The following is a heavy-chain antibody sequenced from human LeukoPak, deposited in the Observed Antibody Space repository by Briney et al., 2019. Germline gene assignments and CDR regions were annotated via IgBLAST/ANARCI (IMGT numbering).Heavy chain of an antibody. CDR2: INPSGGST. D-gene: IGHD3-10*01. CDR1: GYTFTSYD. CDR3: AREMSGSNDALDI. V-gene: IGHV1-46*01. J-gene: IGHJ3*02. Sequence: GASVKVSCKASGYTFTSYDFNWLRQATGQGPEWMGIINPSGGSTSYAQKFQGRVTMTRDTSTSTVYMELSSLRAEDTAIYYCAREMSGSNDALDIWGQGTMVTVSS.